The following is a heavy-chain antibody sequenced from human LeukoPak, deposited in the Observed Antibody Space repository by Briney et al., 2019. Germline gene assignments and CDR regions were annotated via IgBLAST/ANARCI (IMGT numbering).Heavy chain of an antibody. J-gene: IGHJ4*02. D-gene: IGHD5-18*01. V-gene: IGHV4-34*01. CDR2: INHSGST. CDR3: ARSRFSLGYGDY. CDR1: GGSFSGYY. Sequence: SETLSLTCAVYGGSFSGYYWSWIRQPPGKGLEWIGEINHSGSTNYNPSLKSRVTISVDTSKNQFSLKLSSVTAADTAVYYCARSRFSLGYGDYWGQGTLATVSS.